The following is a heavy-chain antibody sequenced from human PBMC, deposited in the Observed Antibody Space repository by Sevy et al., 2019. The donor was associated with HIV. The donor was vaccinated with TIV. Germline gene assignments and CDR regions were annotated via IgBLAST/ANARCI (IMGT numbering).Heavy chain of an antibody. CDR3: AHETFGRFES. J-gene: IGHJ4*02. D-gene: IGHD3-16*01. Sequence: GGFLRLSCAASGFTFSANWMNWVRQAPGKGLEWVGNIKGDGSDKHYVDSVEGRFTISRDNAKNLLYLQMNSLRVEDTAVYYCAHETFGRFESWGQGTLVTVSS. V-gene: IGHV3-7*01. CDR1: GFTFSANW. CDR2: IKGDGSDK.